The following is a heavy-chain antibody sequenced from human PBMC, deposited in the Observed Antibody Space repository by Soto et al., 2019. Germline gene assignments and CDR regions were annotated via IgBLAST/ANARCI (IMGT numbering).Heavy chain of an antibody. Sequence: SETLSLTCTVSGGSISSSSYYWVWIRHPPGKGLEWIGSIYYSGSTYYNPSLKSRVTISVDTSKNQFSLKLSSVTAADTAVYYCARKKAGFGELTFDYWGQGTLVTVSS. J-gene: IGHJ4*02. D-gene: IGHD3-10*01. CDR1: GGSISSSSYY. CDR3: ARKKAGFGELTFDY. V-gene: IGHV4-39*01. CDR2: IYYSGST.